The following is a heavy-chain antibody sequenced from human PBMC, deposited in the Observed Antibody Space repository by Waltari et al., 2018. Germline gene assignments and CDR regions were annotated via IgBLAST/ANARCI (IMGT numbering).Heavy chain of an antibody. CDR2: IKEDGGRK. Sequence: EVQLVESGGGLVQPGGSLRLSCAASGFTLSHYWMGWVRQAPGKGLEWVAGIKEDGGRKDYVDSVKGRFTISRDNAKSTLYLQMNSLRAEDTAVFYCVRNRGWQQFDFWGLGTLVTVSS. CDR3: VRNRGWQQFDF. J-gene: IGHJ4*02. D-gene: IGHD2-15*01. V-gene: IGHV3-7*01. CDR1: GFTLSHYW.